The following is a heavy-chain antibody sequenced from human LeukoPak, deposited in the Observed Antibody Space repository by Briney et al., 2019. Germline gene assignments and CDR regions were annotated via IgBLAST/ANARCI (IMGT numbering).Heavy chain of an antibody. CDR1: GGTFSSYA. CDR3: AGEVVIDAFDI. V-gene: IGHV1-69*13. CDR2: IIPIFGTA. D-gene: IGHD4-23*01. Sequence: GASVKVSCKASGGTFSSYAISWVRQAPGQGLEWMGGIIPIFGTANYAQKFQGRVTITADESTSTAYMELSSLRSEDTAVYYCAGEVVIDAFDIWGQGTMVTVSS. J-gene: IGHJ3*02.